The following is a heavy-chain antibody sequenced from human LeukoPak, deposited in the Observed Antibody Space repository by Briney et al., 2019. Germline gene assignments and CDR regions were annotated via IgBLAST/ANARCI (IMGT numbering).Heavy chain of an antibody. J-gene: IGHJ4*02. Sequence: SETLSLTCTVSGVSISSHYWSWLRQPPGKGLEWLGYIYYSGSTNYNPSLKSRVTISVDTSKNQFSLKLSSVTAADTAVYYCARVKDSSGSFFGYWGQGTLVTVSS. D-gene: IGHD3-22*01. CDR1: GVSISSHY. CDR2: IYYSGST. V-gene: IGHV4-59*11. CDR3: ARVKDSSGSFFGY.